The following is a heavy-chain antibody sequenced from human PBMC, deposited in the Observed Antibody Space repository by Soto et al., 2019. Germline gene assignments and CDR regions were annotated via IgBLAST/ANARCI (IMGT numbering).Heavy chain of an antibody. CDR1: GFRFDGHA. J-gene: IGHJ4*02. V-gene: IGHV3-9*01. Sequence: EVQLVESGGGLVQPGRSLRLSCVGSGFRFDGHAMHWVRQSPGKGLEWVSGLGWDGGGIDYADFGKGRFTISRDNAKNSLYLQMNSLRAEDTALYYXVRXXXXXGXGNFDYWGQGTLVTVSS. CDR3: VRXXXXXGXGNFDY. CDR2: LGWDGGGI.